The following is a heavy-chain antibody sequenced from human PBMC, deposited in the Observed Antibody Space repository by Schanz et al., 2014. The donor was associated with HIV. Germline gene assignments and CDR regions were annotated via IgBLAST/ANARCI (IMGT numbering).Heavy chain of an antibody. CDR3: ARSRGGLDNYFDPLFEY. V-gene: IGHV3-48*04. D-gene: IGHD3-10*01. J-gene: IGHJ4*02. CDR1: GGTFSAHA. Sequence: VQLVESGGGMVLPGTSLRLSCAASGGTFSAHAFHWVRQAPGKGLEWVSYISSSSSTIYYADSVKGRFFISRDNTLNSLYLQLTSLRVEDTAMYYCARSRGGLDNYFDPLFEYWGQGTLVTVSS. CDR2: ISSSSSTI.